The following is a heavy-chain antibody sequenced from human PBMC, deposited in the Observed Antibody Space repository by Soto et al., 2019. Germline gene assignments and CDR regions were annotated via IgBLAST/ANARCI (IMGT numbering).Heavy chain of an antibody. CDR3: ATQRWFPGAFDY. Sequence: GGSLRLSCAASGFTFSSYAMSWVRQAPGKGLEWVSAISGSGGSTYYADSVKGRFTISRDNSKNTLYLQMNSLRAEDTAVYYCATQRWFPGAFDYWGQGTLVTVSS. D-gene: IGHD6-25*01. CDR1: GFTFSSYA. J-gene: IGHJ4*02. CDR2: ISGSGGST. V-gene: IGHV3-23*01.